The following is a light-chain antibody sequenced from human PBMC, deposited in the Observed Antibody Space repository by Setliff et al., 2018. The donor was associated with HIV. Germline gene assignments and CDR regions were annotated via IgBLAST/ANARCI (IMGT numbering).Light chain of an antibody. CDR3: TSYTSSFTYV. J-gene: IGLJ1*01. Sequence: QSVLTQPASVSGSPGQSITISCTGTSSDVGGYNYVSWYQQHPGKAPKLMIFDVSRRPSGVSNRFSGSKSGNTASLTISGLQAEGEADYYCTSYTSSFTYVFGSGTK. CDR1: SSDVGGYNY. V-gene: IGLV2-14*01. CDR2: DVS.